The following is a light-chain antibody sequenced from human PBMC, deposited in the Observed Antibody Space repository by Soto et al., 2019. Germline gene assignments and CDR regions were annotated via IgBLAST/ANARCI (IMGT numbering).Light chain of an antibody. V-gene: IGLV1-44*01. CDR3: SSYSSGNSPYV. CDR1: SSNIGSNT. J-gene: IGLJ1*01. Sequence: QSVLTQPLSASASPGQRVTISCSGGSSNIGSNTVAWYQHLPGTAPPRLIFTAGQRPSGVPGRFSGSKSGTSASLTISGLQPEDEADYYCSSYSSGNSPYVFGSGTKLTVL. CDR2: TAG.